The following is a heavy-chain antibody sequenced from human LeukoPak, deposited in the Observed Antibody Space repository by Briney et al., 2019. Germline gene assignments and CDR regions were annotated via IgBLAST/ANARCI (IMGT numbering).Heavy chain of an antibody. Sequence: SETLSLTCTVSGGSINNYYWNWIRQPPGKGLEWIGYIYYSGSTNYNPSLKSRVTISVDTSKSQFSLKLTSVTAADTAVYFCARQGGYSSSPDFWGQGTLVTVSS. CDR2: IYYSGST. V-gene: IGHV4-59*08. CDR1: GGSINNYY. CDR3: ARQGGYSSSPDF. J-gene: IGHJ4*02. D-gene: IGHD6-13*01.